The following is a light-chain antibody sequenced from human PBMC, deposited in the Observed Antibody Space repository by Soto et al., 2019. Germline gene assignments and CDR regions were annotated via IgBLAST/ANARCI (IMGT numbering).Light chain of an antibody. J-gene: IGLJ1*01. CDR2: RNN. CDR3: AAWDDSLSALNYV. V-gene: IGLV1-47*01. Sequence: QSVLTQPPSASGTPGQRVTISCSGSSSNIGSNYVYWYQQLPGTAPKPLIYRNNQRPSGVPDRFSGSKSGTSASLAISGLRSEDEADYYCAAWDDSLSALNYVFGTGTKVTVL. CDR1: SSNIGSNY.